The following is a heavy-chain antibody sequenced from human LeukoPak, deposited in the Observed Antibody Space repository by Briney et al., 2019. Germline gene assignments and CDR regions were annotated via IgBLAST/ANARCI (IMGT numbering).Heavy chain of an antibody. V-gene: IGHV4-39*07. CDR2: IYHSGST. Sequence: SETLSLTCTVSGGSISSSSYYWGWIRQPPGKGLEWIGEIYHSGSTNYNPSLKSRVTISVDKSKNQFSLKLSSVTGADTAVYYCAREGAVGGSFDAFDIWGQGTMVTVSS. J-gene: IGHJ3*02. CDR3: AREGAVGGSFDAFDI. CDR1: GGSISSSSYY. D-gene: IGHD6-19*01.